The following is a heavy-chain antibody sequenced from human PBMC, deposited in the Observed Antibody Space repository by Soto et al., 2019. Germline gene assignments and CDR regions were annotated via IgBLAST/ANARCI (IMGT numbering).Heavy chain of an antibody. V-gene: IGHV4-59*08. J-gene: IGHJ6*02. CDR2: VHHSWGS. D-gene: IGHD3-10*01. CDR3: ARQGFGPLHGLVDV. CDR1: GGSISSYY. Sequence: PSETLSLTCTVSGGSISSYYWSWFRQSPGKRMEWIGYVHHSWGSSYNPSLQSRVAISLDTSKSQFSLKVTSVTAIDTAVYYCARQGFGPLHGLVDVWGQGTTVTVSS.